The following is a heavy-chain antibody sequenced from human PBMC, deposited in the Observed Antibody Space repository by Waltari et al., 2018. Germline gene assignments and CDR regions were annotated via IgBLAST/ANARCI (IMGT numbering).Heavy chain of an antibody. D-gene: IGHD4-4*01. Sequence: QVQLKESGPGLVTPSETLSLTCVVSNDSLTSNNWWSWVRQSPRKGLEWIGDVYHTGSTNDSPSLKSRVTISIDKSKNEFSLNLKSVTAADTAIYYCARRALQYYFEYWGQGILVTVSS. CDR1: NDSLTSNNW. J-gene: IGHJ4*01. CDR3: ARRALQYYFEY. CDR2: VYHTGST. V-gene: IGHV4-4*02.